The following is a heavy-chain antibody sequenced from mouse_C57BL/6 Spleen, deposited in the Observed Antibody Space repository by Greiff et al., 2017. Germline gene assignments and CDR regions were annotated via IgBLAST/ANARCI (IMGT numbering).Heavy chain of an antibody. CDR3: ARGRYYYGSSPWYFDV. CDR2: ISSGSSTI. J-gene: IGHJ1*03. D-gene: IGHD1-1*01. CDR1: GFTFSDYG. V-gene: IGHV5-17*01. Sequence: EVKLVESGGGLVKPGGSLKLSCAASGFTFSDYGMHWVRQAPEKGLEWVAYISSGSSTIYYADTVKGRFTISRDNAKNTLFLQMTSLRSEDTAMYYCARGRYYYGSSPWYFDVWGTGTTVTVSS.